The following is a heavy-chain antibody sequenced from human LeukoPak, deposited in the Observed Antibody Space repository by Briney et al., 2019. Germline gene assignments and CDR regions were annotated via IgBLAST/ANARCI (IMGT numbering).Heavy chain of an antibody. J-gene: IGHJ4*02. CDR1: GNIITELS. D-gene: IGHD3-22*01. CDR3: ATPVQEGSSGYGLDY. V-gene: IGHV1-24*01. CDR2: FDPQDGET. Sequence: ASVKVSCKVSGNIITELSMHWVRQAPGKGLEWMGGFDPQDGETIYAQKFQGRVTMTEDTSTDTAYMELSSLRPEDTAVYYCATPVQEGSSGYGLDYWGQGTLVTVSS.